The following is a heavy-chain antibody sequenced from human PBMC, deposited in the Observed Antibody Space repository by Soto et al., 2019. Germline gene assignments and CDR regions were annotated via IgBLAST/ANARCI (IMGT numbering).Heavy chain of an antibody. V-gene: IGHV4-59*12. Sequence: SETLSLTCTVSGGSISGYYWSWIRQPPGKGLEWIGYMYNTGSTVYNPSFKSRVTISVDTSKNQFSLKLSSVTAADTAVYYCASGTEVSPSWDVWGQGTTVSGSS. D-gene: IGHD1-26*01. CDR2: MYNTGST. J-gene: IGHJ6*02. CDR1: GGSISGYY. CDR3: ASGTEVSPSWDV.